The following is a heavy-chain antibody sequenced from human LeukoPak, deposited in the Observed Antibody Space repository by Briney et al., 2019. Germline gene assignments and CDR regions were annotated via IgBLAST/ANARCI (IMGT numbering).Heavy chain of an antibody. CDR3: ARAPRTYDYVWGSYRPLHLDY. D-gene: IGHD3-16*02. CDR2: ISSSGGTI. V-gene: IGHV3-11*01. J-gene: IGHJ4*02. CDR1: GFTFSDYY. Sequence: GGSLRLSCAASGFTFSDYYMSWIRQAPGEGLEWVSYISSSGGTIYYADSVKGRFTISRDNAKNSLYLQMNSLRAEDTAVYYCARAPRTYDYVWGSYRPLHLDYWGQGTLVTVSS.